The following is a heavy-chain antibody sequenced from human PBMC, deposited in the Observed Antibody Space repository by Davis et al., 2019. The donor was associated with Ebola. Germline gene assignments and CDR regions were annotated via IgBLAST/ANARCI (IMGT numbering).Heavy chain of an antibody. V-gene: IGHV3-30-3*01. D-gene: IGHD4-23*01. CDR2: ISYDGSNN. CDR1: GFTFSSYA. Sequence: GGSLRLSCAASGFTFSSYAMHWVRHAPGTGLEWVAVISYDGSNNYYADSVKGRFTISRDNSKNTLYLQMNSLRAADTAVYYCARSGKLDYWGQGTLVTVSS. CDR3: ARSGKLDY. J-gene: IGHJ4*02.